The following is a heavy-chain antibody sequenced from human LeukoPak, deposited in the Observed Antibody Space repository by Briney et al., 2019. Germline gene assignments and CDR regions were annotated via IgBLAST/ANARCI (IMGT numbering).Heavy chain of an antibody. Sequence: SETLSITCTVSGGFISGYYWSWIRQPPGKGLEWIGHIYHSGSTNYNTSLKSRVTISVDTSKNQFSLKLTSVTAADTAVYYCARGGGYYDSSDYFDYWGQGTLVTVSS. CDR3: ARGGGYYDSSDYFDY. V-gene: IGHV4-59*01. CDR1: GGFISGYY. D-gene: IGHD3-22*01. J-gene: IGHJ4*02. CDR2: IYHSGST.